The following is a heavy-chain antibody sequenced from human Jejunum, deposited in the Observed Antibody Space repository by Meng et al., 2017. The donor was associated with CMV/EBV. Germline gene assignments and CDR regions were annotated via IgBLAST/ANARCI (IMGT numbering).Heavy chain of an antibody. CDR3: AREISMVRGGAE. CDR2: ISSSGNYM. D-gene: IGHD3-10*01. J-gene: IGHJ4*02. V-gene: IGHV3-21*01. CDR1: GFNFNYYG. Sequence: ASGFNFNYYGMNWVRQAPGKGLEWVSSISSSGNYMYYADSVKGRFTISRDSAKDSLYLQMNSLRVEDTAVYYCAREISMVRGGAEWGQGTLVTVSS.